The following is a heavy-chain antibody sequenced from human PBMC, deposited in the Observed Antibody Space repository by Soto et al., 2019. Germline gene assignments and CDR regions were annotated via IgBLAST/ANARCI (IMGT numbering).Heavy chain of an antibody. Sequence: SVKVSCKASGGTFSSYAISWVRQAPGQGLEWMGGIIPIFGTANYAQKFQGRVTITADESTSTAYMELSSLRSEDTAVYYCARGSSGWYNWFDPWGQGTLVTVSS. D-gene: IGHD6-19*01. J-gene: IGHJ5*02. CDR3: ARGSSGWYNWFDP. CDR2: IIPIFGTA. V-gene: IGHV1-69*13. CDR1: GGTFSSYA.